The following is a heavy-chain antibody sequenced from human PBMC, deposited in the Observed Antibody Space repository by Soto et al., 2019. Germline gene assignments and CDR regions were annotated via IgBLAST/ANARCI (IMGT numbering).Heavy chain of an antibody. CDR3: ARDSGDGYNPTTDY. J-gene: IGHJ4*02. CDR1: GGTFSSYA. Sequence: VASVKVSCKASGGTFSSYAISWVRQAPGQGLEWMGGIIPIFGTANYAQKFQGRVTITADESTSTAYMELSSLRSEDTAVYYCARDSGDGYNPTTDYWGQGTLVTVSS. V-gene: IGHV1-69*13. D-gene: IGHD5-12*01. CDR2: IIPIFGTA.